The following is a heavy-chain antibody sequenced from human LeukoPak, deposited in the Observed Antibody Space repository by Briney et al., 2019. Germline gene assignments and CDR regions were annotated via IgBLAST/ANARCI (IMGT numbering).Heavy chain of an antibody. V-gene: IGHV1-69-2*01. CDR1: GCTFTDYY. Sequence: ASVKISCKVSGCTFTDYYMHWVQQAPGKGLEWMGLVDPEDGETIYAEKFQGRVTITADTSTDTAYMELSSLRSEDTAVYYCATDMVVTSDYWGQGTLVTVSS. CDR3: ATDMVVTSDY. D-gene: IGHD3-10*01. J-gene: IGHJ4*02. CDR2: VDPEDGET.